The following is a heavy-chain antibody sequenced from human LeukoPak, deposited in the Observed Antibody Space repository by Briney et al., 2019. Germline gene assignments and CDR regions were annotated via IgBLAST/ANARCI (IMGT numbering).Heavy chain of an antibody. J-gene: IGHJ1*01. Sequence: AASVKVSCKASGYTFTGYYMHWVRQAPGQGLEWMGWINPNSGGTNYAQKFQGRVTMTRDTSISTAYMELSRLRSDDTAVYYCARAGTHYDILTGYYSAEYFQHWGQGTLVTVSS. D-gene: IGHD3-9*01. CDR3: ARAGTHYDILTGYYSAEYFQH. CDR2: INPNSGGT. V-gene: IGHV1-2*02. CDR1: GYTFTGYY.